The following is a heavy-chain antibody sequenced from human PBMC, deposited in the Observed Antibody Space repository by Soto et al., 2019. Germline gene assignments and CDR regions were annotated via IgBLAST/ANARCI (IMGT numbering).Heavy chain of an antibody. CDR2: ISGSGGST. CDR1: GLPFSSYA. D-gene: IGHD2-15*01. J-gene: IGHJ5*02. Sequence: EGQLLESGGGLVQPGGSLRLSCAASGLPFSSYAMSGVRQAPGKGLEWVAAISGSGGSTYYADSVKGRFTISRDNSKNTLELQVNSLRAEDTAVYYCAKDFSLMVVAASCFDPWGQGTLVTVAS. CDR3: AKDFSLMVVAASCFDP. V-gene: IGHV3-23*01.